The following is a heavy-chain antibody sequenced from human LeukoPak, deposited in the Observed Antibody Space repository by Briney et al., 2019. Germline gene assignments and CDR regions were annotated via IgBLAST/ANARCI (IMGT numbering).Heavy chain of an antibody. CDR3: AKEAITGTTGIWFDP. V-gene: IGHV1-18*01. CDR1: GYPFTTYG. J-gene: IGHJ5*02. D-gene: IGHD1-7*01. Sequence: ASVKVSCKASGYPFTTYGISWVRQAPGQGLEWIGWISPYNGKTNSAQNLQGRVTMTTDTSTSTAYMELRSLRSDDTAVYYCAKEAITGTTGIWFDPWGQGTLVTVSS. CDR2: ISPYNGKT.